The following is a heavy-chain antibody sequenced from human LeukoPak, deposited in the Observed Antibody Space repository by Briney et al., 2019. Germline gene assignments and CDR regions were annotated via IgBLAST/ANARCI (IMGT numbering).Heavy chain of an antibody. CDR1: GFTFSSYG. J-gene: IGHJ4*02. CDR3: AKSPYYYDSSDYPPFDC. D-gene: IGHD3-22*01. V-gene: IGHV3-30*02. Sequence: GGSLRLSCAASGFTFSSYGMHWVRQAPGKGLEWVAFTRYDGSNKYYADSVKGRFTISRDNSKNTLYLQMNSLRGEDTAVYYCAKSPYYYDSSDYPPFDCWGQGTLVTVSS. CDR2: TRYDGSNK.